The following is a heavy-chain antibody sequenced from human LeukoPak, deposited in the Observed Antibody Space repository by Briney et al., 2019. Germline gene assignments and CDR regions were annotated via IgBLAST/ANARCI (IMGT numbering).Heavy chain of an antibody. CDR3: ASSSVEKPLDY. Sequence: TSETLSLTCTVSGGSISSYYWSWIRQPAGKGLEWIGRIYTSGSTNYNPSLKSRVTMSVDTSKNQSSLKLSSVTAADTAVYYCASSSVEKPLDYWGQGTLVTVSS. V-gene: IGHV4-4*07. D-gene: IGHD6-13*01. J-gene: IGHJ4*02. CDR1: GGSISSYY. CDR2: IYTSGST.